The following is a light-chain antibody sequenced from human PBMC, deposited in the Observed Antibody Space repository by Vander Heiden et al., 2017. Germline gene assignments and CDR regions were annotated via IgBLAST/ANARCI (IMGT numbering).Light chain of an antibody. J-gene: IGKJ3*01. V-gene: IGKV1-33*01. CDR2: DAS. CDR3: QQYDNLFT. CDR1: QDISNY. Sequence: DIQMTQSPSALSSSSGDRVTLTCQASQDISNYLNWYQQKPGKAPKLLIYDASNLETGVPSRFSGSGSGTDFTFTISSLQPEDIATYYCQQYDNLFTFGPGTKVDIK.